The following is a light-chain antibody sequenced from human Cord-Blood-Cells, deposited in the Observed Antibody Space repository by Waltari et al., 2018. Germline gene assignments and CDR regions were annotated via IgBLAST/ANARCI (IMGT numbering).Light chain of an antibody. Sequence: QSALTQPASVSGSPGQSITISCTGTSSDVGGYNYVSWYQQHPGKAPKLMIYDVSNRPSGLSNRFSSSKSGNTASLTISGLQAEDEADYYCSSYTSSSTVFGGATKLTVL. J-gene: IGLJ3*02. CDR1: SSDVGGYNY. V-gene: IGLV2-14*03. CDR2: DVS. CDR3: SSYTSSSTV.